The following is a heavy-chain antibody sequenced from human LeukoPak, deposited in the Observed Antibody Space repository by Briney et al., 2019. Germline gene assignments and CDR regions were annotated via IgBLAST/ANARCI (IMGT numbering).Heavy chain of an antibody. V-gene: IGHV7-4-1*02. J-gene: IGHJ5*02. CDR1: GYTFTSYA. CDR2: INTNTGNP. Sequence: GASVKVSCKASGYTFTSYAMNWVRQAPGQGLEWMGWINTNTGNPTYAQGFTGRFVFSLDTSVSTAYLQISSLKAEDTAVYYCARKGPPVGYCSGGSCYDWFDPWGQGTLVTVSS. D-gene: IGHD2-15*01. CDR3: ARKGPPVGYCSGGSCYDWFDP.